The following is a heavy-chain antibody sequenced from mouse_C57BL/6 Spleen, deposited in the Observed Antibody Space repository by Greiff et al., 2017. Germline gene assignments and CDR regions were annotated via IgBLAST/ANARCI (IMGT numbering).Heavy chain of an antibody. CDR1: GFNIKDYY. D-gene: IGHD1-1*01. Sequence: VQLQQSGAELVRPGASVKLSCTASGFNIKDYYMHWVKQRPEQGLEWIGRIDPEDGDTEYAPKFQGKATMTADTSSNTAYLQLSSLTSEDTAVYYCTKGDIYYYGSSSFAYWGQGTLVTVSA. V-gene: IGHV14-1*01. CDR2: IDPEDGDT. CDR3: TKGDIYYYGSSSFAY. J-gene: IGHJ3*01.